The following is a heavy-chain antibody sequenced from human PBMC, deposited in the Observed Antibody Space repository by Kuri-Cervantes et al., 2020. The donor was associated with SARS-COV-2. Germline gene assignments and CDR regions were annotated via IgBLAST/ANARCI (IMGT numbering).Heavy chain of an antibody. Sequence: SETLSLTCAVSGDSISTSNWWSWVRQPPGKGLEWIGTIYYSGSTDYNPSLKSRVTISVDTSKNQFSLKLRSVTATDTAVYYCARLFSPWSVVGDYWGQGTLVTVSS. V-gene: IGHV4-4*02. J-gene: IGHJ4*02. CDR1: GDSISTSNW. D-gene: IGHD1-1*01. CDR3: ARLFSPWSVVGDY. CDR2: IYYSGST.